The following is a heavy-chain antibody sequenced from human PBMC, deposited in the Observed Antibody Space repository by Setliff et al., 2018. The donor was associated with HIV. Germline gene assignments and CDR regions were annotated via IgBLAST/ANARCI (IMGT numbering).Heavy chain of an antibody. CDR3: AISIVGVTSEMY. D-gene: IGHD2-21*02. CDR2: VNHNGNI. V-gene: IGHV4-34*01. J-gene: IGHJ4*02. CDR1: GVPLSDYY. Sequence: SETLSLTCTLNGVPLSDYYWNWIRQSPGKGLEWIVEVNHNGNINYNPSLKRRVTVSVDTSKTHYSLKMISVTAADTAMYYCAISIVGVTSEMYWAQGTPVTVS.